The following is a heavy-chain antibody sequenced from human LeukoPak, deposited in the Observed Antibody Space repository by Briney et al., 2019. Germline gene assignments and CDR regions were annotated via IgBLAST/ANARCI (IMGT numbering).Heavy chain of an antibody. Sequence: GGSLRLSCAASGFTVSRNYMSWVRQAPGRGLECVSVIYGGGPAYYADSVKGRFTISRHTAKNTLYLQMNSLRGEDTAVYFCARGGAVSGPVLVYWGQGTLVTVSS. CDR2: IYGGGPA. V-gene: IGHV3-53*01. CDR1: GFTVSRNY. D-gene: IGHD6-19*01. J-gene: IGHJ4*02. CDR3: ARGGAVSGPVLVY.